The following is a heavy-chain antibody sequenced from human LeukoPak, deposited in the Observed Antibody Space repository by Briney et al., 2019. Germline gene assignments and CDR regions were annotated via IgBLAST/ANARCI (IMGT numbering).Heavy chain of an antibody. Sequence: GGSLRLSCATSGFTFSSYAMNWVRKAPGKGLEWVSTIGGRGGGTYYADSVKGRFTISRDNSKNTLYLQMTSLRVDDMAIYYCAKGGNCSGGSCYLSIDYWGQGNLVTVSS. D-gene: IGHD2-15*01. CDR2: IGGRGGGT. J-gene: IGHJ4*02. CDR1: GFTFSSYA. V-gene: IGHV3-23*01. CDR3: AKGGNCSGGSCYLSIDY.